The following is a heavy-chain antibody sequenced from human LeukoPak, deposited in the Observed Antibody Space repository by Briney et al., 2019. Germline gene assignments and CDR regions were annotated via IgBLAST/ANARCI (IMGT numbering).Heavy chain of an antibody. CDR1: GFTFTNYG. CDR2: INSDGRST. V-gene: IGHV3-74*01. D-gene: IGHD2-8*01. J-gene: IGHJ4*02. Sequence: PGGSLRLSCVASGFTFTNYGMMWVRQAPGKGLVWFSYINSDGRSTTYADSVKGRFTISRDNAKNTLYLQMSSLRAEDTAMYYCARNSNGMSNWGQGTLVIVSS. CDR3: ARNSNGMSN.